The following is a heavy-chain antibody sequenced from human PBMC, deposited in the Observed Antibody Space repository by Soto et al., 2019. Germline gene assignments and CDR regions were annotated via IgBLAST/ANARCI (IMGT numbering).Heavy chain of an antibody. CDR1: SSPINSRYY. D-gene: IGHD6-19*01. V-gene: IGHV4-38-2*02. J-gene: IGHJ4*02. CDR2: IYHSGST. CDR3: ARNTSGRNSDY. Sequence: PSETLSLTCTVSSSPINSRYYWGWIRQTPGKGLEWVASIYHSGSTHYNPSLKSRATISVDTSNNQFSLRLSSVTDADTAIYYCARNTSGRNSDYWGKGTQVTVSS.